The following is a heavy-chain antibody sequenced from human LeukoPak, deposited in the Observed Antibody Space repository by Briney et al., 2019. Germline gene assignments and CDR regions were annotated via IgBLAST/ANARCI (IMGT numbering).Heavy chain of an antibody. CDR2: IYYSGST. V-gene: IGHV4-39*01. J-gene: IGHJ4*02. CDR3: ASIRSGIAVARYYFDY. Sequence: PSETLSLTCTVSGGSISSSSYYWGWIRQPPGKGLEWIGSIYYSGSTYYNPSLKSRVTISVDTSKNQFSLKLSSVTAADTAVYYCASIRSGIAVARYYFDYWSQGTLVTVSS. D-gene: IGHD6-19*01. CDR1: GGSISSSSYY.